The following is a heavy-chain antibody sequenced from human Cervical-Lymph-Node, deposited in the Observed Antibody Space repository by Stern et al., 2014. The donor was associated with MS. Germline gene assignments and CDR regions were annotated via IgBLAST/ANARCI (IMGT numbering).Heavy chain of an antibody. CDR3: VASMTV. D-gene: IGHD2-21*02. CDR1: GFSFSDYV. J-gene: IGHJ4*02. CDR2: IIGNGDRR. V-gene: IGHV3-23*04. Sequence: EVQLVESGGGLERPGGALRLSCEGSGFSFSDYVMSWVRQPPGKGLRGVSSIIGNGDRRHYAESVQGRFIISRANSKNKLGLQMNNLRGDDTATYYCVASMTVWAQGTLFTVSS.